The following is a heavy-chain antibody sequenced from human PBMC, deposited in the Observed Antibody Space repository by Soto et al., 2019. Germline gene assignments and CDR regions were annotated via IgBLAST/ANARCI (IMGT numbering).Heavy chain of an antibody. V-gene: IGHV4-30-4*08. Sequence: QVHLQQSGPGLVRPSQTLSLTCTVSGGSISSDIYHWTWIRQSPGKGLEWIGYIYYSGSIFYNPSFKSLVTISVDTSKNQFSLQLSSVTAADTAVYFCAREDDGGDRDYYGLDVWGQGTTVTVSS. D-gene: IGHD2-21*02. CDR2: IYYSGSI. CDR1: GGSISSDIYH. J-gene: IGHJ6*02. CDR3: AREDDGGDRDYYGLDV.